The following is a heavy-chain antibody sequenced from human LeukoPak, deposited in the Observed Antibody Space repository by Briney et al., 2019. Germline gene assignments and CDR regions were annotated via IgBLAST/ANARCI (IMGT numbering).Heavy chain of an antibody. CDR2: IVVGSGNT. CDR3: AADPLPVYGSGSYYNVPIYGMDV. CDR1: GFTFTSSA. V-gene: IGHV1-58*02. J-gene: IGHJ6*02. Sequence: GASVKVSCKASGFTFTSSAMQWVRQARGQRLEWIGWIVVGSGNTNYAQKFQERVTITRDMSTSTAYMELSSLRSEDTAVYYCAADPLPVYGSGSYYNVPIYGMDVWGQGTTVTVSS. D-gene: IGHD3-10*01.